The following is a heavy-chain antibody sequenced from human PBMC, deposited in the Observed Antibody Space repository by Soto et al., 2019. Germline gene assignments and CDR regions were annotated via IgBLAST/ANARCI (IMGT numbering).Heavy chain of an antibody. J-gene: IGHJ4*02. CDR2: IYYSGST. D-gene: IGHD4-4*01. V-gene: IGHV4-39*01. CDR1: GGSISSSSYY. Sequence: QLQLQESGPGLVKPSETLSLTCTVSGGSISSSSYYWGWIRQPPGKGLEWIGSIYYSGSTYYNPSHKSRVPMSVDTSKNQFSLKLSSVTAADTAVYYCASLTDYSNRLDYWGQGPLVTVSS. CDR3: ASLTDYSNRLDY.